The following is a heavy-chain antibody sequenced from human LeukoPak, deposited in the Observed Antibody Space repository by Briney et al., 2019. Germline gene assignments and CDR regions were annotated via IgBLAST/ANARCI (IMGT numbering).Heavy chain of an antibody. V-gene: IGHV3-23*01. CDR3: AKHDPRRVVITNWFDP. CDR2: ISGSGGIT. Sequence: GGPLRLSCAASGFTFSSYAMSWVRQAPGKGLEWVSAISGSGGITYYADSVKGRFTISRGNSKNTLYLQMNSLRAEDTAVYYCAKHDPRRVVITNWFDPWGQGTLVTVSS. CDR1: GFTFSSYA. D-gene: IGHD3-22*01. J-gene: IGHJ5*02.